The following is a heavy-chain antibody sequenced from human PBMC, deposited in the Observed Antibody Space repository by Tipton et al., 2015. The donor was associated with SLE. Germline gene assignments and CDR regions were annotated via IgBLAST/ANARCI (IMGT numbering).Heavy chain of an antibody. V-gene: IGHV4-34*01. CDR3: VGSTAGGFFDY. D-gene: IGHD2-2*01. CDR2: INHSGST. CDR1: GGSFSGYY. J-gene: IGHJ4*02. Sequence: TLSLTCAVYGGSFSGYYWSWIRQPPGKGLEWIGEINHSGSTNYNPSLKSRVTISVDTSKNQFSLKLSSVTAADTSVYYCVGSTAGGFFDYWGQGTLVTASS.